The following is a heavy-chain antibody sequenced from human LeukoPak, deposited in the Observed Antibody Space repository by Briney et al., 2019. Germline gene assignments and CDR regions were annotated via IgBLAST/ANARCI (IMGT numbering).Heavy chain of an antibody. CDR1: GFTLSSYA. CDR3: ARGLDTSDFDY. J-gene: IGHJ4*02. V-gene: IGHV3-30-3*01. D-gene: IGHD5-18*01. CDR2: ISYDGSNK. Sequence: GGSLRLSCSASGFTLSSYAMNWVRQAPGKGLEWVAVISYDGSNKYYADSVKGRFTISRDNSKNTLYLQMNSLRAEDTAVYYCARGLDTSDFDYWGQGTLVTVSS.